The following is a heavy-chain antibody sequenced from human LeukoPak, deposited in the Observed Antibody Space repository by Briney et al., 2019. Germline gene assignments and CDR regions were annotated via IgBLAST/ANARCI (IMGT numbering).Heavy chain of an antibody. J-gene: IGHJ6*02. CDR3: ARIPGGYYYAMDV. CDR2: IKQDGSEK. CDR1: GFTFSNYA. V-gene: IGHV3-7*01. D-gene: IGHD3-16*01. Sequence: PGGSLRLSCAASGFTFSNYAMSWVRQAPGRGLEWVASIKQDGSEKKYVDSVKGRFTISRDNAKNSLYLQMSSLRDEDTAVYYCARIPGGYYYAMDVWGQGTTVTVSS.